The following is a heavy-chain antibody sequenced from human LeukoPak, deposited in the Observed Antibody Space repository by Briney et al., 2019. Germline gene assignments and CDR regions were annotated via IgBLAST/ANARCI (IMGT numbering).Heavy chain of an antibody. V-gene: IGHV2-70*11. CDR3: ALRQWLRLPSSPGNDAFDI. CDR2: IDWDDDK. J-gene: IGHJ3*02. Sequence: SGPALVKPTQTLTLTCTFSGFSLSTSGMCVSWIRQPPGKALEWLARIDWDDDKYYSTSLKTRLTISKDTSKNQVVLTMTNMDPVDTATYYCALRQWLRLPSSPGNDAFDIWGQGTMVTVSS. CDR1: GFSLSTSGMC. D-gene: IGHD5-12*01.